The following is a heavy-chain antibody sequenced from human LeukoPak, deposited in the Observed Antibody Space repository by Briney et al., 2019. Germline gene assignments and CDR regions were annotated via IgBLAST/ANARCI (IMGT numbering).Heavy chain of an antibody. CDR2: IIPIFGTA. CDR3: AREGYSYGYDY. CDR1: GGTFISYA. D-gene: IGHD5-18*01. V-gene: IGHV1-69*06. Sequence: SVKVSCKASGGTFISYAISWVRQGPGQGLEWMGGIIPIFGTANYAQKFQGRVTITAHKSTSTAYMELSSLRSEDTAVYYCAREGYSYGYDYWGQGTLVTVSS. J-gene: IGHJ4*02.